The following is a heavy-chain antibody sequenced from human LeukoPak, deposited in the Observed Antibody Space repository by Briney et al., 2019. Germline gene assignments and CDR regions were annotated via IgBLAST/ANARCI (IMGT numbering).Heavy chain of an antibody. D-gene: IGHD3-3*01. CDR1: GGSISSHY. CDR2: IYYSGST. Sequence: SETLSLTCTVSGGSISSHYWSWIRQPPGKGLEWIGYIYYSGSTTYTPSLKSRVTISLDTSKNQFSLKLSSVTAAVTAVYYCARFKYDFWSGSRSYYFYGMDVWGQGTTVTVSS. V-gene: IGHV4-59*08. CDR3: ARFKYDFWSGSRSYYFYGMDV. J-gene: IGHJ6*02.